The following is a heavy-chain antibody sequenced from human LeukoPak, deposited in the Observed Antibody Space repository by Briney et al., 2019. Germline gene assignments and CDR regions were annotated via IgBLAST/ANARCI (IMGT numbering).Heavy chain of an antibody. J-gene: IGHJ4*02. V-gene: IGHV4-39*06. CDR1: GGSISSSSYY. D-gene: IGHD3-22*01. CDR2: VYYSGST. Sequence: SETLSLTCIVSGGSISSSSYYWGWLRQPPGKGLEWIGRVYYSGSTYYNPSLKSRVTISVDMSKNQFALKLSSVTAADTAVYYCARDHDSSGSPLDYWGQGTLVTVSS. CDR3: ARDHDSSGSPLDY.